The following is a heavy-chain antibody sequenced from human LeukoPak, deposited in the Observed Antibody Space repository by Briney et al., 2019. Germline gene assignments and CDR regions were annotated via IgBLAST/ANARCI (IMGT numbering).Heavy chain of an antibody. CDR2: IKEDGSEK. D-gene: IGHD3-9*01. Sequence: QPGGSLRLSCVASGFTFSSYWMSWVRQAPGKGLEWVGNIKEDGSEKYYVDSVRGRFTLSRDNAENSLYLQMNSLRAEDTAVYYCARDHHDVLPGYYCNYCNYYYMDVWGKGTTVTVSS. V-gene: IGHV3-7*01. J-gene: IGHJ6*03. CDR1: GFTFSSYW. CDR3: ARDHHDVLPGYYCNYCNYYYMDV.